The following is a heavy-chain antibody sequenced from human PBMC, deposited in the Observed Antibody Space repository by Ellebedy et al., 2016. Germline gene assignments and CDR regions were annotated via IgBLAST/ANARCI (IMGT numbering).Heavy chain of an antibody. CDR2: VFHTGTT. CDR3: AKWNGDWNAFDV. V-gene: IGHV4-59*02. D-gene: IGHD1-1*01. CDR1: GGSVSSAY. Sequence: SETLSLTCNVSGGSVSSAYWNWIRRPPGKGLEWIGYVFHTGTTNYSPSLKSRVTMSVDTSKSQFSLGLTSVVAADTAVYYCAKWNGDWNAFDVWGPGAMVTVSS. J-gene: IGHJ3*01.